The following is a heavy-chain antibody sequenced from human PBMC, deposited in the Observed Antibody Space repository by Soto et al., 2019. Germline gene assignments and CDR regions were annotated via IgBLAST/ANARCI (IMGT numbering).Heavy chain of an antibody. CDR2: INPSGGST. V-gene: IGHV1-46*01. CDR3: ARDKLITIFGVKPSYFDY. J-gene: IGHJ4*02. CDR1: GYTFTSYY. D-gene: IGHD3-3*01. Sequence: ASVKVSWKASGYTFTSYYMHWVRQAPGQGLEWMGIINPSGGSTSYAQKFQGRVTMTRDTSTSTVYMELSSLRSEDTAVYYCARDKLITIFGVKPSYFDYWCQGTLVTVSS.